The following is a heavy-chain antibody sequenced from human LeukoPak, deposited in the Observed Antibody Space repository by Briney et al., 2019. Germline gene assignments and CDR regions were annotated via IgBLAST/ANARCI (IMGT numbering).Heavy chain of an antibody. CDR3: AKDVPYYYDSSGIY. J-gene: IGHJ4*02. CDR2: ISGSGGST. Sequence: RQAPXXXLEWVSAISGSGGSTYYADSVKGRFTISRDNSKNTLYLQMNSLRAEDTAVYYCAKDVPYYYDSSGIYWGQGTLVTVSS. V-gene: IGHV3-23*01. D-gene: IGHD3-22*01.